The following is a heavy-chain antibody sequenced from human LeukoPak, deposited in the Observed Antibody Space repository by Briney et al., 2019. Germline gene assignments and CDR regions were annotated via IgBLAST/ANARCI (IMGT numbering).Heavy chain of an antibody. V-gene: IGHV3-23*01. CDR3: AKAFSTQFDY. J-gene: IGHJ4*02. Sequence: GGSPRLSCAASGVTFISYAMSWVRQAPGKGLEWVSPINGRGGSTYYADSVKGRFTISRDNSKNTLYLQMNSLRAEDTAVSYCAKAFSTQFDYWGQGTLVTVSS. CDR1: GVTFISYA. CDR2: INGRGGST.